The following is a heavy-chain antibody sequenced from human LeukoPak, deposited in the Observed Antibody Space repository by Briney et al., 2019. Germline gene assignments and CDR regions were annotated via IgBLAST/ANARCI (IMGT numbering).Heavy chain of an antibody. V-gene: IGHV3-23*01. CDR1: GYTFTNYG. CDR2: ISSNTGST. Sequence: VASVKVSCKASGYTFTNYGVSWVRQAPGKGLEWVSTISSNTGSTYFADSVKGRFTISRDNSENTLYLQMNSLRAEDTAVYYCAKDMVRGVITSDFDYWGQGTLVTVSS. D-gene: IGHD3-10*01. J-gene: IGHJ4*02. CDR3: AKDMVRGVITSDFDY.